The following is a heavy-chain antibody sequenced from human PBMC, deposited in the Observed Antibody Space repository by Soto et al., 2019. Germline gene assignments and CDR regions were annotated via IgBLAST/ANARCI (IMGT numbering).Heavy chain of an antibody. CDR1: GGSFSGYY. Sequence: SETLSLTCAVYGGSFSGYYWSWIRQPPGKGLEWIGDINHSGSTNYNPSLKSRVTISVDTSKNQFSLKLSSVTAADTAVYYCARYDSSGWRANFDYWGQGTMVTVSS. CDR2: INHSGST. D-gene: IGHD6-19*01. V-gene: IGHV4-34*01. CDR3: ARYDSSGWRANFDY. J-gene: IGHJ4*02.